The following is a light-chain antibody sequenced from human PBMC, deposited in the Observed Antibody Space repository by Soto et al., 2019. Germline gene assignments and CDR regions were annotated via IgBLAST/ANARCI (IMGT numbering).Light chain of an antibody. CDR2: ENN. V-gene: IGLV1-51*02. Sequence: QSVLTQPPSVSAAPGQKVTISCSGSSSNIGKNYVSWYQQVPGTAPKLLIYENNNRRSGIADRFSGSKSGTSATLGITGLQTGDEADYYCGTWDSSLSLYVFGTGTKLTVL. CDR1: SSNIGKNY. CDR3: GTWDSSLSLYV. J-gene: IGLJ1*01.